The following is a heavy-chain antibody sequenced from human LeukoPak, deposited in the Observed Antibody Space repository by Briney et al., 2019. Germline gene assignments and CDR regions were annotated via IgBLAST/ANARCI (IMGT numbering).Heavy chain of an antibody. CDR3: ARGYYDSSGYEL. Sequence: SQTLSLTWTVSGGSISSGSYYWSWIRQPAGKGLEWIGRIYTSGSTNYNPSLKSRVTISVDTSKNQFSLKLSSVTAADTAVYYCARGYYDSSGYELWGQGTLVTVSS. D-gene: IGHD3-22*01. CDR2: IYTSGST. J-gene: IGHJ4*02. V-gene: IGHV4-61*02. CDR1: GGSISSGSYY.